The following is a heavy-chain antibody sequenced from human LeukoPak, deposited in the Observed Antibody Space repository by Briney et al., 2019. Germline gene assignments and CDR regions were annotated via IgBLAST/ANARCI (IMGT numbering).Heavy chain of an antibody. D-gene: IGHD2-2*01. CDR3: ARLRYCSSTSCYPNWFDP. J-gene: IGHJ5*02. CDR1: GYTFTSYD. Sequence: VASVKVSCKASGYTFTSYDINWVRQATGQGPEWMGWMNPNSGNTGYAQKFQGRVTMTRNTSISTAYMELSSLRSEDTAVYYCARLRYCSSTSCYPNWFDPWGQGTLVTVSS. V-gene: IGHV1-8*01. CDR2: MNPNSGNT.